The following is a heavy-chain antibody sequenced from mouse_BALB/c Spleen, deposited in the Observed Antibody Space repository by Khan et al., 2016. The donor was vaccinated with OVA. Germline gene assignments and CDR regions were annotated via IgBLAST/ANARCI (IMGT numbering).Heavy chain of an antibody. D-gene: IGHD2-14*01. CDR1: GYTFTTAG. V-gene: IGHV9-4*02. CDR2: INTHTGVP. CDR3: AREGGALYRNDGGAMEY. J-gene: IGHJ4*01. Sequence: QIQLVQSGPELKKPGETVRISCKASGYTFTTAGIQWVQKMPGKGLKWIGWINTHTGVPKYAEDFKGRFAFSLETSANTAYLQITNLNNEDTATYFCAREGGALYRNDGGAMEYWGQGTSVTVSS.